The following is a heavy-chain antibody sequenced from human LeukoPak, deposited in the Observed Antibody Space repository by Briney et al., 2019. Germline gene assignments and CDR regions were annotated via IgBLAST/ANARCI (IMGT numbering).Heavy chain of an antibody. Sequence: GGSLRLSCAASGFTFSSYAMSWVRQAPGKGLEWVAVISYDGSNKYYADSVKGRFTISRDNSKNTLYLQMNSLRAEDTAVYYCARERDASYRKHFDYWGQGTLVTVSS. V-gene: IGHV3-30-3*01. CDR3: ARERDASYRKHFDY. CDR2: ISYDGSNK. CDR1: GFTFSSYA. D-gene: IGHD4/OR15-4a*01. J-gene: IGHJ4*02.